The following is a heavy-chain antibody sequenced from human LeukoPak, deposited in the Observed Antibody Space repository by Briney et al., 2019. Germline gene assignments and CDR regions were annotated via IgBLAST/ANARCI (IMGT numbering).Heavy chain of an antibody. CDR2: IHYSGTT. J-gene: IGHJ2*01. Sequence: SETLSLTCTVSGGSISPYYWSWIRQPPGKGLEWIGFIHYSGTTSYNPSLKSRVTVSVDTSKNQLSLKLNSATAADTAVYYCARDSSGNASSWYFDLWGRGTLVTVSS. D-gene: IGHD1-1*01. V-gene: IGHV4-59*01. CDR1: GGSISPYY. CDR3: ARDSSGNASSWYFDL.